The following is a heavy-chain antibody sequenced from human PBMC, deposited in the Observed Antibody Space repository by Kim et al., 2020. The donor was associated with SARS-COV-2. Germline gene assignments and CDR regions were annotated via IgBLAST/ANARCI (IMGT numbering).Heavy chain of an antibody. Sequence: ASVKVSCKASGYTFTSYDINWARQATGQGLEWMGWMNPNSGNTGYAQKFQGRVTMTRNTSISTAYMELSSLRSEDTAVYYCARAPPPPVRGVSIDYWGQGTLVTVSS. CDR2: MNPNSGNT. D-gene: IGHD3-10*01. J-gene: IGHJ4*02. V-gene: IGHV1-8*01. CDR1: GYTFTSYD. CDR3: ARAPPPPVRGVSIDY.